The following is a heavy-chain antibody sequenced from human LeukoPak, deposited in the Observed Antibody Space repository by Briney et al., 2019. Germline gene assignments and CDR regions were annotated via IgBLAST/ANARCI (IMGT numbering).Heavy chain of an antibody. Sequence: SETLSLTCAVYGGSFSGYYWSWIRQPPGKGLEWIGEINHSGSTNYNPSLKSRVTISLDTSKNQFSLRLSSVTAADTAVYYCATLYCSRTSCYVDYWGQGTLVTVSS. J-gene: IGHJ4*02. CDR3: ATLYCSRTSCYVDY. V-gene: IGHV4-34*01. CDR1: GGSFSGYY. D-gene: IGHD2-2*01. CDR2: INHSGST.